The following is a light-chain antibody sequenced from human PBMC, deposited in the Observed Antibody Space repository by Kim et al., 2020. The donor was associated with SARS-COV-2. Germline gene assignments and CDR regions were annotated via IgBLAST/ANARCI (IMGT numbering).Light chain of an antibody. CDR3: SSYIRGSTNYV. CDR1: SSDVGGYKD. J-gene: IGLJ1*01. Sequence: QSITIACTGNSSDVGGYKDVSWYQQHPGKAPKLVIYEVDNRPSGVSIRFSGSKSGNTASLTISGLQAEDEADYYCSSYIRGSTNYVFGTGTKVTVL. V-gene: IGLV2-14*01. CDR2: EVD.